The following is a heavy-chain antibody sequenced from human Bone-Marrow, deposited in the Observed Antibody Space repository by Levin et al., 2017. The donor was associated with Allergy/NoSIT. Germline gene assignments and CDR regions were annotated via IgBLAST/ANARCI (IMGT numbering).Heavy chain of an antibody. CDR1: GASVSTNSHA. V-gene: IGHV6-1*01. Sequence: SETLSLTCAISGASVSTNSHAWNWMRQSPSRGLEWLGRTYYRSKWYNDYAEPLKGRITINPDTSKNQFSLQLNSVTPGDTAVYYCAREQGWGSVDYWGPGTLVTVSS. CDR3: AREQGWGSVDY. D-gene: IGHD6-19*01. J-gene: IGHJ4*02. CDR2: TYYRSKWYN.